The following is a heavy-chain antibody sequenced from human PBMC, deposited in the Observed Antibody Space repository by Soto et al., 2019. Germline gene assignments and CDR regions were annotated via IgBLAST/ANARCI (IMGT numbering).Heavy chain of an antibody. CDR1: GYSFASYW. CDR3: ARTRSFTLGFYYDGMDV. D-gene: IGHD6-6*01. J-gene: IGHJ6*02. CDR2: IYPGDSDT. V-gene: IGHV5-51*01. Sequence: EVQLVQSGAEVKKPGESLQISCQGSGYSFASYWIGWVRQMPGKDLEWMGIIYPGDSDTRYSPSFQGQVTISADKSLRTAYLQWTSLKASDTALYYCARTRSFTLGFYYDGMDVWGQGTTVTVSS.